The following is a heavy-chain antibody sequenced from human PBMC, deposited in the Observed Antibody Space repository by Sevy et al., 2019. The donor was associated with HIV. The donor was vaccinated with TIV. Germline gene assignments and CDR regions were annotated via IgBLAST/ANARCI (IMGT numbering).Heavy chain of an antibody. CDR2: IYYSGST. Sequence: SETLSLTCTVSGGSISSYYWSWIRQPPGKGLEWIGYIYYSGSTNYNPSLKSRVTISVDTSNNQFSLKLSSVTAADTAVYYCARGGYYGSGSYYNPWYFDYWGQGTLVTVSS. CDR3: ARGGYYGSGSYYNPWYFDY. D-gene: IGHD3-10*01. J-gene: IGHJ4*02. CDR1: GGSISSYY. V-gene: IGHV4-59*01.